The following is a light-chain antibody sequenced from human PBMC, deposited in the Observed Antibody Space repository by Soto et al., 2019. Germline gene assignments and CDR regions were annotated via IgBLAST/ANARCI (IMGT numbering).Light chain of an antibody. CDR1: SSDVGGYNY. CDR2: EVS. V-gene: IGLV2-14*01. J-gene: IGLJ1*01. CDR3: SSYTSSSTDV. Sequence: QSVLTQPASVSGSPGQSVTISCTGTSSDVGGYNYVSWYQQHPGKAPKLMIYEVSNRPSGVSNRFSGSKSGNTASLTISGLQAEDEEDYYCSSYTSSSTDVFGTGTKLTVL.